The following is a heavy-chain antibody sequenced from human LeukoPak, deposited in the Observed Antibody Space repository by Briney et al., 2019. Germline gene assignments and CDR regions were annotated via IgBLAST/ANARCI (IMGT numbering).Heavy chain of an antibody. CDR1: GGSISSGDYY. J-gene: IGHJ6*02. V-gene: IGHV4-30-4*01. D-gene: IGHD2-15*01. CDR2: IYYSGST. CDR3: ASPRISFYYGMDV. Sequence: PSETLSLTCTVSGGSISSGDYYWRWIRQPPGKGLEWIGYIYYSGSTYYNPSLESRVTISVDTSKNQFSLKLSSVTAADTAVYYCASPRISFYYGMDVWGQGTTVTVSS.